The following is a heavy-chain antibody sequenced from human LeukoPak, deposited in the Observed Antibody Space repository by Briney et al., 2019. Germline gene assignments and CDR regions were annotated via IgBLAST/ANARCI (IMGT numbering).Heavy chain of an antibody. D-gene: IGHD2-8*02. CDR2: VYYNGNT. CDR1: GGSFSGYH. J-gene: IGHJ4*02. CDR3: ASLLVPGNFDY. V-gene: IGHV4-34*01. Sequence: SETLSLTCAVYGGSFSGYHWSWIRQPPGKGLEWIANVYYNGNTYYSPSLKSRITISVDVSKNQFSLKVTSVTAADTAVYYCASLLVPGNFDYWGQGTLVTVSP.